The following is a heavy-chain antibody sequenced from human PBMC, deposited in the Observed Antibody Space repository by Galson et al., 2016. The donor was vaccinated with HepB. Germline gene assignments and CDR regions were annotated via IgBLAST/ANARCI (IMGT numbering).Heavy chain of an antibody. D-gene: IGHD1-1*01. CDR2: INGDGRGI. CDR3: ARVGDPLQVEIRSFYYYSMDV. CDR1: GFTFSNYW. Sequence: SLRLSCAASGFTFSNYWMHWVRQVPGKGLVWVSRINGDGRGINYADSVQGRFTISRDNAKNTLLPQMSSLRVEDSAVYYCARVGDPLQVEIRSFYYYSMDVWGQGTTVTVSS. V-gene: IGHV3-74*01. J-gene: IGHJ6*02.